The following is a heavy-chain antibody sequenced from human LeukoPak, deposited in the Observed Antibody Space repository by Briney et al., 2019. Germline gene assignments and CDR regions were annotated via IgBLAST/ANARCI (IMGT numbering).Heavy chain of an antibody. D-gene: IGHD2-2*01. CDR1: GFTFSSYS. J-gene: IGHJ4*02. V-gene: IGHV3-21*04. CDR3: VKDRCDRTTCPEV. CDR2: ISSSSSYI. Sequence: GGSLRLSCAASGFTFSSYSMNWVRQAPGKGLEWVSSISSSSSYIYYTDSVKGRFTISRDNSKNTLHLQMSSLRAEDTALYYCVKDRCDRTTCPEVWGQGTLVTVSS.